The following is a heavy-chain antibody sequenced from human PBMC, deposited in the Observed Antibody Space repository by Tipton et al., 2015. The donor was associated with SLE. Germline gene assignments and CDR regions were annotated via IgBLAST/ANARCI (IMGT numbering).Heavy chain of an antibody. J-gene: IGHJ6*02. CDR2: ISSSSSYI. CDR3: ARRGSGWYWGESNGMDV. CDR1: GFTFSSYS. V-gene: IGHV3-21*01. Sequence: SLRLSCAASGFTFSSYSMNWVRQAPGKGLEWVSFISSSSSYIYYADSMKGRFTISRDNAKNSLYLQMNSLRAEDTAVYYCARRGSGWYWGESNGMDVWGQGTTVTVSS. D-gene: IGHD6-19*01.